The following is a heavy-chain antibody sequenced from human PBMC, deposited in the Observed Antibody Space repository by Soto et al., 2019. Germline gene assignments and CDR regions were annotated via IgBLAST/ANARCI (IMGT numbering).Heavy chain of an antibody. CDR1: GFTFSSFG. V-gene: IGHV3-30*18. Sequence: GGSLRLSCAASGFTFSSFGMHWVRQAPGKGLEWVAVISYDGSNKYYGDAVKGRFTISRDNSENTLYLQMNSLRAEDTAVYYCAKDVSSGWYSGYFDYWGHGTLVTVSS. J-gene: IGHJ4*01. CDR3: AKDVSSGWYSGYFDY. CDR2: ISYDGSNK. D-gene: IGHD6-19*01.